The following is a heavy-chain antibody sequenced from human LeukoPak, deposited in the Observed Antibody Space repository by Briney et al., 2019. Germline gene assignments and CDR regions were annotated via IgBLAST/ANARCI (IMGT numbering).Heavy chain of an antibody. Sequence: SETLSLTCTVSGGSISSGGYYWSWIRQHPGKGLEWIGYIYYSGSAYYNPSLKSRVTISVDTSKNQFSLKLSSVTAADTAVYYCARVNYYDSSGYYTFDYWGQGTLVTVSS. D-gene: IGHD3-22*01. CDR3: ARVNYYDSSGYYTFDY. CDR1: GGSISSGGYY. V-gene: IGHV4-31*03. J-gene: IGHJ4*02. CDR2: IYYSGSA.